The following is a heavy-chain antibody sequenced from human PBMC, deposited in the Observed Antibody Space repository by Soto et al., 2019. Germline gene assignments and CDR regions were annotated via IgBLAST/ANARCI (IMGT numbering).Heavy chain of an antibody. J-gene: IGHJ3*02. CDR3: AILAPIKFFAPGGPFDI. D-gene: IGHD3-16*01. Sequence: ASVKVSCKASGYPFTGFYLHWVRQAPGQGLEWMGWINPNSGGTNYAPKVQGRVTLTRDTSITTAYMELNRLGSDDTAVYYCAILAPIKFFAPGGPFDIWGQGTAVTV. CDR2: INPNSGGT. CDR1: GYPFTGFY. V-gene: IGHV1-2*02.